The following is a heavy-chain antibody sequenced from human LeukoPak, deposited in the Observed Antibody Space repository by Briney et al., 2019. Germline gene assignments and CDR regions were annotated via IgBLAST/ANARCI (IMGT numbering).Heavy chain of an antibody. CDR1: GFTFSSYA. D-gene: IGHD4-23*01. J-gene: IGHJ4*02. CDR3: TWMATVVTVDI. CDR2: TIGGDGPA. V-gene: IGHV3-15*01. Sequence: GGSLRLSCAAPGFTFSSYAMHWVRQAPGKGLEWIGRTIGGDGPADYAAPVKGRFTISRDYSKDTMYLHMNSLKTEDTAVYYCTWMATVVTVDIWGQGTLVTVSS.